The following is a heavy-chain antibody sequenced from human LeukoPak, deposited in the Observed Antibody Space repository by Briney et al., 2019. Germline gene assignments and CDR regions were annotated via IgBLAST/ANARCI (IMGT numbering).Heavy chain of an antibody. Sequence: GSLRLSCAASGFTFSNYNMNWVRQAPGKGLEWIGSIYYSGSTYYNPSLKSRVTISVDTSKSQFSLKLSSVTAADTAVYYCASHLTGSYYFDYWGQGTLVTVSS. CDR1: GFTFSNYN. CDR3: ASHLTGSYYFDY. V-gene: IGHV4-39*07. D-gene: IGHD3-9*01. CDR2: IYYSGST. J-gene: IGHJ4*02.